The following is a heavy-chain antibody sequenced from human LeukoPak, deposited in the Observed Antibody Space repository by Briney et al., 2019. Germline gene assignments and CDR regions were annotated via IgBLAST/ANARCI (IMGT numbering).Heavy chain of an antibody. J-gene: IGHJ4*02. CDR2: VYHSGST. Sequence: SETLSLTCTVSGDSISSGGYYWSWIRQPPGKGLEWIGYVYHSGSTYYNPSLKSRVTISVDRSKNQFSLKLSSVTAADTAVYYCAREVGSGSYFDFWGQGTLVTVSS. CDR3: AREVGSGSYFDF. D-gene: IGHD6-19*01. CDR1: GDSISSGGYY. V-gene: IGHV4-30-2*01.